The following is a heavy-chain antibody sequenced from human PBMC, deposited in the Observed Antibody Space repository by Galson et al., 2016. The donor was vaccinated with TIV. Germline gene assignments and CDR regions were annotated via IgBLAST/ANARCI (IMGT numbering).Heavy chain of an antibody. Sequence: SLRHSCAASGFTFSAYGMYWVRQAPGKGLEWVTFISYDGDDQNYAASVKGRFTVSRDNSKNTLNLQMRSLKPEDTAVYYCAKDQVPTTPMALIDSWGQGTLVTVSS. CDR2: ISYDGDDQ. V-gene: IGHV3-30*18. CDR1: GFTFSAYG. D-gene: IGHD5-18*01. CDR3: AKDQVPTTPMALIDS. J-gene: IGHJ4*02.